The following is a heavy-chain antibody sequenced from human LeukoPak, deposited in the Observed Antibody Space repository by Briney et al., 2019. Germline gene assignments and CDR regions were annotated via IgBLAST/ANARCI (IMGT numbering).Heavy chain of an antibody. Sequence: GGSLRLSCAASGFTFNTYNMNWARQAPGKGLEWVSSISSSSTYIYYADSVKGRFTISRDNAKNSLYLQMNSLRAEDTAVYYCARKYCSGGSCYDGDAFDIWGQGTVVTVSS. CDR1: GFTFNTYN. CDR3: ARKYCSGGSCYDGDAFDI. V-gene: IGHV3-21*01. D-gene: IGHD2-15*01. J-gene: IGHJ3*02. CDR2: ISSSSTYI.